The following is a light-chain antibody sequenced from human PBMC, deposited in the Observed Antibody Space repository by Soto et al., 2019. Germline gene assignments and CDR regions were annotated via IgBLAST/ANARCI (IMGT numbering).Light chain of an antibody. CDR3: ATWHDSFYV. J-gene: IGLJ1*01. V-gene: IGLV1-44*01. CDR1: TSDIGTNA. CDR2: TNN. Sequence: QSVLTQPPSAAGTPGQRVTVSCSGSTSDIGTNAVNWFQHLPGTAPRLLIYTNNQRPSGVPDRFSGSKSGTSASLAISGLQSEDEATYSCATWHDSFYVFATGTQVTVL.